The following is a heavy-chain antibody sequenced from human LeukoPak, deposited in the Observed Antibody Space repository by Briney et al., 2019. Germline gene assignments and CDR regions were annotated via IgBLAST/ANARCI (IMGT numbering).Heavy chain of an antibody. J-gene: IGHJ3*02. CDR2: ISSSSSYI. CDR3: AKFRAMSINDAFDI. V-gene: IGHV3-21*04. Sequence: GGSLRLSCAASGFTFSSYSMNWVRQAPGKGLEWVSSISSSSSYIYYADSVKGRFTISRDNAKNSLYLQMNSLRAEDTAVYYCAKFRAMSINDAFDIWGQGTMVTVSS. CDR1: GFTFSSYS.